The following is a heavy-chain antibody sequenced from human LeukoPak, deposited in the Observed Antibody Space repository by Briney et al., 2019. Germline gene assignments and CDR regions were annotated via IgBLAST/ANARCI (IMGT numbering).Heavy chain of an antibody. CDR1: GFTFSSYG. D-gene: IGHD2-15*01. CDR3: AKRLCSGGSCYGIDY. J-gene: IGHJ4*02. Sequence: GGSLRLSCAASGFTFSSYGMHWVRQAPGKGLEWVASIWNDGSNKDYADSVKGRLTISRDNTKNTLYMQMNSLRAEDTALYYCAKRLCSGGSCYGIDYWGQGTLVTVSS. CDR2: IWNDGSNK. V-gene: IGHV3-30*02.